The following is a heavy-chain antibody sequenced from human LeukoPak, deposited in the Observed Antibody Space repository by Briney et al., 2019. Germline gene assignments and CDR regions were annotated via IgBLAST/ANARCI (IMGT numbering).Heavy chain of an antibody. Sequence: GGSLRLSCAASGLTFSSYWMHWVRQDPGKGLLWVARVNLDGRSTSYAESVKGRFTISRDNAKKTVYLQMNSLRADDTAVYYCARDVWGDRDGFFDDWGQGTLVTVSS. D-gene: IGHD5-24*01. J-gene: IGHJ4*02. CDR1: GLTFSSYW. V-gene: IGHV3-74*01. CDR2: VNLDGRST. CDR3: ARDVWGDRDGFFDD.